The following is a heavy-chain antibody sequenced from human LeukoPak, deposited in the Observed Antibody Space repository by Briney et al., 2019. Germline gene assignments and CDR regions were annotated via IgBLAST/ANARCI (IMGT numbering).Heavy chain of an antibody. CDR3: AREREGDFDY. CDR1: GGSINSYY. V-gene: IGHV4-59*01. Sequence: SETLSLTCTVSGGSINSYYWSWIRQPPGKGLEWIGYIYYSGSTNYNPSLKSRVTISVDTSKNQFSLKLSSVTAADTAVYYCAREREGDFDYWGQGTLVTVSS. D-gene: IGHD5-24*01. J-gene: IGHJ4*02. CDR2: IYYSGST.